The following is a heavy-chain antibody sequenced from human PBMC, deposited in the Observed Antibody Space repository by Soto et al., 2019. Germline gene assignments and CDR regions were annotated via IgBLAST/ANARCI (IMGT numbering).Heavy chain of an antibody. J-gene: IGHJ6*02. CDR2: IYTSGST. V-gene: IGHV4-61*05. Sequence: SETLSLTCTVSGGSTNSRSDYWGWIRQPPGKGLEWIGHIYTSGSTNYNPSLKSRVTMSVDTSKNQFSLKLSSVTAADTAVYYCARHYGDYELDYYYYGMDVWGQGTTVTVS. CDR3: ARHYGDYELDYYYYGMDV. CDR1: GGSTNSRSDY. D-gene: IGHD4-17*01.